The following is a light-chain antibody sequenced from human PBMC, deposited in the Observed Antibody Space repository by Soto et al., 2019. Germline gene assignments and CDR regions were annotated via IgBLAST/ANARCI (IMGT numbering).Light chain of an antibody. J-gene: IGLJ2*01. CDR2: DVS. CDR1: SSDVGGYNY. Sequence: QSALTQPASVSGSPGQSITISCTGTSSDVGGYNYVSWYQQHPGKAPKVMIYDVSNRPSGVSNRFSGSKSGNTASLTISGLQAEDEADYYCSSYTSRSTLGFGGGTQLTV. V-gene: IGLV2-14*03. CDR3: SSYTSRSTLG.